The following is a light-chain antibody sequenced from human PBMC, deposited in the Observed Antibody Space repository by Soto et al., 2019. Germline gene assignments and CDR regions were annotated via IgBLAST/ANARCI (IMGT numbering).Light chain of an antibody. V-gene: IGLV1-44*01. CDR2: TNN. J-gene: IGLJ3*02. CDR3: AAWDDSLNGWV. Sequence: QSVLTQPPSASGTPGQRVTISCSGSSSNIGSNTVNWYHQLPGTAPKLLIYTNNQGPSGVPDRFSGSKSGTSASLAISGLQSEDEADYYCAAWDDSLNGWVFGGGTKVTVL. CDR1: SSNIGSNT.